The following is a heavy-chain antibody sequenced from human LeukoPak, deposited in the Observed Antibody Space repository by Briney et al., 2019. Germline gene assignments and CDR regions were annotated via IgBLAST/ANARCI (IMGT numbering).Heavy chain of an antibody. D-gene: IGHD3-10*01. CDR2: IRYDGSEK. J-gene: IGHJ4*02. Sequence: GGSLRLSCAASVFTFSSYGVHCVRQAPCKGLEGLAFIRYDGSEKDYADSFKGRVTISRDYSKNTLSLQMNSLRAEDTAVYYCAKVRITMVRGVIISKTPTLYYFDYWGQGTLVTISS. V-gene: IGHV3-30*02. CDR1: VFTFSSYG. CDR3: AKVRITMVRGVIISKTPTLYYFDY.